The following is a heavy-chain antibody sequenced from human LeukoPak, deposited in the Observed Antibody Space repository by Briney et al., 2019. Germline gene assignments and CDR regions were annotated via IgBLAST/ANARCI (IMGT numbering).Heavy chain of an antibody. D-gene: IGHD3-10*01. Sequence: ETLSLTCXXXGGSIXSXYWSWIRQPPGKGLEWIGYIYYSGSTNYNPSLKSRVPISVDTSKNQFSLKLSSVTAADTAVYYCARTVYGSGSPVWFDPWGQGTLVTVSS. V-gene: IGHV4-59*08. CDR1: GGSIXSXY. CDR2: IYYSGST. CDR3: ARTVYGSGSPVWFDP. J-gene: IGHJ5*02.